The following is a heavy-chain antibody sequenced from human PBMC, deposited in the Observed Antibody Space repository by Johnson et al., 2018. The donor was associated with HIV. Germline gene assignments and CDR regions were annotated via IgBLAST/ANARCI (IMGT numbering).Heavy chain of an antibody. CDR2: IRYDGSNK. Sequence: QVQLVESGGGVVQPGGSLRLSCAASGFIFSSYGMHWVRQAPGKGLEWVAFIRYDGSNKYYADSVKGRFTISRDNSKNTLYLQMNSLRAEDTAVYDCAKEKGRGSWYRSSAFDIWGQGTMVTVSS. CDR1: GFIFSSYG. CDR3: AKEKGRGSWYRSSAFDI. V-gene: IGHV3-30*02. D-gene: IGHD6-13*01. J-gene: IGHJ3*02.